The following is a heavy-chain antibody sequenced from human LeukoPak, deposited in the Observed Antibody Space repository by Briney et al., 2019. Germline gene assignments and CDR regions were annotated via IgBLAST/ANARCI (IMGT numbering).Heavy chain of an antibody. CDR2: IYYGGTT. D-gene: IGHD6-13*01. CDR3: ARHGDRSSWSYFDY. Sequence: SETLSLTCTVSGGSISSHHWSWIRQPPGKGLEWIGYIYYGGTTNYNPSLESRVTISVDTSKNQFSLKLNSVTAADTVVYYCARHGDRSSWSYFDYWGQGTLVTVSS. J-gene: IGHJ4*02. V-gene: IGHV4-59*08. CDR1: GGSISSHH.